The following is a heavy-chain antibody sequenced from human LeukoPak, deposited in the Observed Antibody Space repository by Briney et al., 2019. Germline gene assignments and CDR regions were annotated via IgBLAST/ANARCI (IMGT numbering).Heavy chain of an antibody. V-gene: IGHV4-59*01. CDR3: ARADYGSGSYRTYYYMDV. CDR2: IYYSGST. J-gene: IGHJ6*03. CDR1: GGSISSYY. Sequence: SETLSLTCTVSGGSISSYYWSWIRQPPGKGLEWIGYIYYSGSTNYNPSLKSRVTISVDTSKSQFSLKLSSVTAADTAVYYCARADYGSGSYRTYYYMDVWGKGTTVTVSS. D-gene: IGHD3-10*01.